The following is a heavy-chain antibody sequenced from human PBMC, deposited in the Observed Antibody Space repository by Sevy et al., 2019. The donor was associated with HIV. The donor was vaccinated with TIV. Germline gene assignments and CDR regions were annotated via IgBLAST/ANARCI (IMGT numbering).Heavy chain of an antibody. CDR1: GDSISNYY. CDR2: FYYSRST. V-gene: IGHV4-59*01. Sequence: SETLSLTCTVSGDSISNYYWSWIRQPSGKGLEWIGYFYYSRSTNYNPSLKSRVTISVDTSKNQISLKLRSVTAADTAMYYCARTSAYYYYAVDVWGQGTTVTVSS. CDR3: ARTSAYYYYAVDV. J-gene: IGHJ6*02. D-gene: IGHD2-2*01.